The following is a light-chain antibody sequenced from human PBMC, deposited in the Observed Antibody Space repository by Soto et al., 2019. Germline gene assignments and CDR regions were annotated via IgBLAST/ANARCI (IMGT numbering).Light chain of an antibody. Sequence: IHMTQSPSTLSASVLYRVTITFRASQSIRSLLAWYQQKPGKAPKALIYDASSLGRGVPSRFSGSGSGTEFTLTISSLQPDDFATYYCQQYQTYATFGQGTRLEIK. CDR1: QSIRSL. CDR2: DAS. CDR3: QQYQTYAT. V-gene: IGKV1-5*01. J-gene: IGKJ5*01.